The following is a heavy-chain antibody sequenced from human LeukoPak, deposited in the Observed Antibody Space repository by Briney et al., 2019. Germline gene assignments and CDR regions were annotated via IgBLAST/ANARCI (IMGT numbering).Heavy chain of an antibody. CDR2: ISYSGST. CDR1: GGSISGSNYY. D-gene: IGHD1-26*01. J-gene: IGHJ6*03. V-gene: IGHV4-39*07. CDR3: ARDGRGSGLELVFGASYYFYMDV. Sequence: SETLSLTCTVSGGSISGSNYYWGWIRQPPGKGLEWIGSISYSGSTYYNPSLKSRVTLSVDTSKNQFSLKLSSVTAADTAVYYCARDGRGSGLELVFGASYYFYMDVWGKGTTVTVSS.